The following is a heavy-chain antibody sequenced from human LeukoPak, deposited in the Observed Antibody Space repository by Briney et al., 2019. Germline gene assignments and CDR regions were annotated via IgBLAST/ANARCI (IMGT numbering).Heavy chain of an antibody. V-gene: IGHV1-18*01. Sequence: GASVKVSCKASGYTFTSYGISWVRQAPGQGLEWMGWISAYNGNTNYAQKLQGRVTMTTDTSTSTAYMELRSLRSDDTAVYYCARIDFCGGDCYPTFDYWGQGTLVTVSS. J-gene: IGHJ4*02. CDR3: ARIDFCGGDCYPTFDY. D-gene: IGHD2-21*02. CDR2: ISAYNGNT. CDR1: GYTFTSYG.